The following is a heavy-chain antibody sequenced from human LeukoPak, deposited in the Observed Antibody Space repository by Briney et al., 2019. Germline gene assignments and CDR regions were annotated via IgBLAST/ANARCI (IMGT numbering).Heavy chain of an antibody. D-gene: IGHD2-15*01. CDR3: ARLYCSGGSCYSGDAFDI. CDR1: GFTFSRSW. CDR2: ISSSSRTI. V-gene: IGHV3-48*02. Sequence: GGSLRLSCAASGFTFSRSWMHWVRQAPGKGLEWVSYISSSSRTIYYADSVKGRFTISRDNAKNSLYLHMTSLRDEDTAVYYCARLYCSGGSCYSGDAFDIWGQGTMVTVSS. J-gene: IGHJ3*02.